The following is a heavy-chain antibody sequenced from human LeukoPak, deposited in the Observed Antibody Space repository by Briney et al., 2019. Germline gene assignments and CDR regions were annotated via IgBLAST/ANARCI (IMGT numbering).Heavy chain of an antibody. J-gene: IGHJ4*02. CDR2: INGDGSSV. Sequence: GGSLRLSCAASGFIFSNYWMHWVRQAPGKGLVWVSRINGDGSSVSYAVSVKGRFTISRDNTKNTLYLQMDSLRAEDTAVYYCTSLGGLDYWGQGTLVTVSS. CDR1: GFIFSNYW. CDR3: TSLGGLDY. D-gene: IGHD1-26*01. V-gene: IGHV3-74*01.